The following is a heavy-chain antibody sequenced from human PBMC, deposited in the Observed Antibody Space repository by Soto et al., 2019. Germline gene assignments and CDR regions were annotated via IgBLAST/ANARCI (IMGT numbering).Heavy chain of an antibody. CDR1: GGTFSSYA. CDR3: ARDDAAGCSGGSCYPRDFYYYYYGMDA. CDR2: IIPIFGTA. V-gene: IGHV1-69*13. Sequence: SVKVSCKASGGTFSSYAISWVRQAPGQGLEWMGGIIPIFGTANYAQKFQGRVTITADESTSTAYMELSSLRSEDTAVYYCARDDAAGCSGGSCYPRDFYYYYYGMDAWGQGTTVTVSS. D-gene: IGHD2-15*01. J-gene: IGHJ6*02.